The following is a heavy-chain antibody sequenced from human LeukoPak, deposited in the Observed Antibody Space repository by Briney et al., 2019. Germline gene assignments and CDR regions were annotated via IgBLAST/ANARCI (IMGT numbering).Heavy chain of an antibody. V-gene: IGHV3-11*01. CDR3: ARDLAVAGSRLGWFDP. D-gene: IGHD6-19*01. CDR1: GFTFRDYY. Sequence: GGSLRLSCAASGFTFRDYYMSWIRQAPGKGLEWVSYISSSGATIYYADSVKGRFTISRDSANNSLYLQMNSLRAEDTAVYYCARDLAVAGSRLGWFDPWGQGTQVTVSS. J-gene: IGHJ5*02. CDR2: ISSSGATI.